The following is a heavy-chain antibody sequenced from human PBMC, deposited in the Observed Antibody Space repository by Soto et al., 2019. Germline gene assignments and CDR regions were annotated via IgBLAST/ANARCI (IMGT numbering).Heavy chain of an antibody. CDR3: ARDKYRQYYPSYVDY. CDR1: GYSFTNYG. V-gene: IGHV1-18*01. CDR2: ISPRNGYT. J-gene: IGHJ4*02. Sequence: GASVKVSCKTSGYSFTNYGVTWVRQAPGQGLEWMGWISPRNGYTNFAQKFQDRVTLSTDTSTNTAYMEVRSLKSDDTAVYYCARDKYRQYYPSYVDYWGQGTLVTVSS. D-gene: IGHD3-16*01.